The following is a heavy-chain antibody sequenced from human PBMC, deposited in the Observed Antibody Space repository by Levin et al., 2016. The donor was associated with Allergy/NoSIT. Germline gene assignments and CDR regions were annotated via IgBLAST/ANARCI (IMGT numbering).Heavy chain of an antibody. CDR1: GFPFSSFA. J-gene: IGHJ6*02. V-gene: IGHV3-30*03. Sequence: GGSLRLSCVVSGFPFSSFAYHWVRQAPGEGLEWVAQISFDGNMRNYSDSVKGRFSISRDDSLKTVFLRMTRLTAEDTAVYFCAREPPRKFSSHFYYYSGLDVWGQGTTVSVS. CDR2: ISFDGNMR. D-gene: IGHD3-3*02. CDR3: AREPPRKFSSHFYYYSGLDV.